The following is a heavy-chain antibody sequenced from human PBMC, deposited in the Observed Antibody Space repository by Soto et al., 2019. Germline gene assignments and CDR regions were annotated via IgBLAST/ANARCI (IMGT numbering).Heavy chain of an antibody. V-gene: IGHV1-18*01. CDR1: GYTFTSYG. CDR2: ISAYNGNK. D-gene: IGHD3-3*01. J-gene: IGHJ6*03. CDR3: AREGYDFWSGYFDYYYYYMDV. Sequence: GASVKVSCKASGYTFTSYGISWVRQAPGQGLEWMGWISAYNGNKKYAQKIQGRVTITRDTSASTAYMELSSLRSEDTAVYYFAREGYDFWSGYFDYYYYYMDVWGKGTTVTVSS.